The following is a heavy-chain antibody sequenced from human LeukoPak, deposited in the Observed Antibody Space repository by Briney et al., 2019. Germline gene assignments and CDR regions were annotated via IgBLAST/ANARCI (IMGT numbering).Heavy chain of an antibody. Sequence: GESLKISCKGSGYRFTSYWIGWERQMPGKGLEWMGIIYPADSDTRYSPSFQGQVTISADKTISTAYLQWSSLKASDTAMYYCASRGDSSDWYLWGQGTLVTVSS. V-gene: IGHV5-51*01. D-gene: IGHD6-19*01. CDR1: GYRFTSYW. CDR3: ASRGDSSDWYL. CDR2: IYPADSDT. J-gene: IGHJ4*02.